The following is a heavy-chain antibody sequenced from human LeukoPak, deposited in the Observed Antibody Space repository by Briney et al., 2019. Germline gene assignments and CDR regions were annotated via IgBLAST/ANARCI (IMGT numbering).Heavy chain of an antibody. D-gene: IGHD6-13*01. CDR2: LSYVGSIE. Sequence: GGSLRLSCEASGFLFSGYGMHWVRQAPGKGLEWVGYLSYVGSIEYYADSVKGRFTISRDNSKNTLYLQMNSLRDEDTAVYFCARMAWGITALDYWGQGTLVTVSP. J-gene: IGHJ4*02. CDR1: GFLFSGYG. V-gene: IGHV3-30*03. CDR3: ARMAWGITALDY.